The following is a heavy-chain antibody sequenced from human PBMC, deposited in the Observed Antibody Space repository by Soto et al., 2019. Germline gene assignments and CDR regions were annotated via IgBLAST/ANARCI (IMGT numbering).Heavy chain of an antibody. V-gene: IGHV3-48*02. CDR2: ISSSGSTI. CDR1: GFTFSRHS. D-gene: IGHD3-10*01. CDR3: ERYMAFYYGSESYEPVDY. J-gene: IGHJ4*02. Sequence: EVQLVDSGGGLVQPGGSLRLSCAASGFTFSRHSMNWVRQAPGKGLEWVSYISSSGSTIYYTDSVKGRFTISRDNSKKSLYLQMNSLRDDDTAVYDGERYMAFYYGSESYEPVDYWGQGTLVIVSS.